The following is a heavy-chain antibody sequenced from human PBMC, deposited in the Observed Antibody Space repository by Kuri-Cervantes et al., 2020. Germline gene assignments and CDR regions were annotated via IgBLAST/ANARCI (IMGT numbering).Heavy chain of an antibody. D-gene: IGHD2-21*01. V-gene: IGHV3-23*01. CDR1: GFTFSSYA. J-gene: IGHJ4*02. CDR3: ARTDCGGGYSRSGFYFDY. CDR2: INSGGST. Sequence: GESLKISCAASGFTFSSYAMSWVRQAPGKGLEWISTINSGGSTFYADSVKGRFTISRDNSKNTLSLQMNSLRAEDTAVYYCARTDCGGGYSRSGFYFDYWGQGTLVTVSS.